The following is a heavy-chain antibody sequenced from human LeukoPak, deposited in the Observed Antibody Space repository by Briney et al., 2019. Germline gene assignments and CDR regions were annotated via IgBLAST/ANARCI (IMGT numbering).Heavy chain of an antibody. J-gene: IGHJ5*02. Sequence: SETLSLTCAVSGYSISSGYYWGWIRQPPGKGLEWIGSIYHRGSTYYNPSLRSRVTISVDTSKIQFSLKLSSVTAEDTAVYYCARTPVNIAAAGTNYNWFDPWGQGTLVTVSS. CDR2: IYHRGST. CDR1: GYSISSGYY. D-gene: IGHD6-13*01. V-gene: IGHV4-38-2*01. CDR3: ARTPVNIAAAGTNYNWFDP.